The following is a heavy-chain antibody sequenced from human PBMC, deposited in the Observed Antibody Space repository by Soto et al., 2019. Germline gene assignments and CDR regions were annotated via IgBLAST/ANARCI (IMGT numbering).Heavy chain of an antibody. D-gene: IGHD3-3*01. J-gene: IGHJ3*02. CDR3: ARDNIFGAFDI. Sequence: QLQLQESGSGLVKPSQTLSLTCAISGGSISSGGYSWSWIRQPPGKGLEWIGYIYHSGSTYYNPSPKSRVTISVDRSKNQCSRKLSSVTAADTAVYYCARDNIFGAFDIWGQGTMVTVSS. CDR1: GGSISSGGYS. CDR2: IYHSGST. V-gene: IGHV4-30-2*01.